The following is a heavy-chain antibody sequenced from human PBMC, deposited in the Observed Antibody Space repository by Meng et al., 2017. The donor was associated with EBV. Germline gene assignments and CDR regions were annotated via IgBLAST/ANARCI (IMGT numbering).Heavy chain of an antibody. CDR2: FLPTLGAP. J-gene: IGHJ4*02. D-gene: IGHD3-10*01. Sequence: QVPWVQSAAEVKQPGSSVKVSCKTSGGPFRNYAISWVRQAPGQGLEWLGGFLPTLGAPNYAQKFHGRVSITADESTSTHYMDLSSPRSEDTAVYYCASESGRGYTPDYWGQGTLVTVSS. CDR1: GGPFRNYA. V-gene: IGHV1-69*01. CDR3: ASESGRGYTPDY.